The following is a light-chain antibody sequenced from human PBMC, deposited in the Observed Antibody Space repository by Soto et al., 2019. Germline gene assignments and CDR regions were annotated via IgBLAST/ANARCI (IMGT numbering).Light chain of an antibody. CDR1: SSNIESNW. CDR3: ATWDDDLYTPI. Sequence: QSVVTQAPSVSGTPGQRVTISCSGSSSNIESNWVYWYQQLPGTAPKLLIYNNNQPPSGVPDRVSGSKSGTSASLAITWLRYDDEAYYYCATWDDDLYTPIIGGGTKLTVL. J-gene: IGLJ2*01. V-gene: IGLV1-47*02. CDR2: NNN.